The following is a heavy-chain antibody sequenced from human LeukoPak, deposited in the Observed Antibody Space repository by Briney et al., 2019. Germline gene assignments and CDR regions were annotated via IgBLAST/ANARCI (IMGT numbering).Heavy chain of an antibody. J-gene: IGHJ4*02. Sequence: ASVKVSCKASGYTFTSYYMHWVRQAPGQGLKWMGIINPSGGSTSYAQKFQGRVTMTRDTSTSTVYMELSSLRSEDTAVYYCARDLEAYDSSGWYGYWGQGTLVTVSS. CDR3: ARDLEAYDSSGWYGY. V-gene: IGHV1-46*01. CDR1: GYTFTSYY. CDR2: INPSGGST. D-gene: IGHD3-22*01.